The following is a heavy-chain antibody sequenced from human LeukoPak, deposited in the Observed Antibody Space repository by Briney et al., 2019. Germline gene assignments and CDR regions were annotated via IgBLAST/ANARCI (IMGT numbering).Heavy chain of an antibody. CDR3: ARAQPSGWTAFDI. Sequence: GGSLRLSCAASGFTFSRYWMGWVRQAPGKGLEWVANIKQDGSEKYYVDSVKGRFTVSRDNAENSLYLQMNSLRVEDTAVYYCARAQPSGWTAFDIWGRGTMVTVSS. CDR2: IKQDGSEK. J-gene: IGHJ3*02. CDR1: GFTFSRYW. V-gene: IGHV3-7*04. D-gene: IGHD6-19*01.